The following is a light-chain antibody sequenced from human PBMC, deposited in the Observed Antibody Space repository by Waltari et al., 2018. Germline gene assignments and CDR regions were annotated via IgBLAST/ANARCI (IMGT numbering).Light chain of an antibody. J-gene: IGLJ2*01. CDR1: SGDIGTYNY. CDR2: DVS. CDR3: SSYSTTNTLI. V-gene: IGLV2-14*03. Sequence: QSALTQPASVSGSPGQSITISCTGTSGDIGTYNYVSWYQQYTDRAPELLLYDVSHRHSRMSNRFSGSKAGYTASLTISDLQAEDEADYFCSSYSTTNTLIFGGGTRLTV.